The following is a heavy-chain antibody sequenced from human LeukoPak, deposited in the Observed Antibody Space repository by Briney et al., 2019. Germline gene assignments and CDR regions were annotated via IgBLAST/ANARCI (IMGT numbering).Heavy chain of an antibody. CDR1: GFTFSSYG. CDR2: TRFDGSNK. Sequence: GGSLRLSCAASGFTFSSYGVHWVRQAPGKGLDWVAFTRFDGSNKHYADSVKGRFTISRDNSKNTLNLQMSSLRAEDTAVYYCAKGGERGTYYFDSWGQGTLVTVSS. CDR3: AKGGERGTYYFDS. V-gene: IGHV3-30*02. D-gene: IGHD3-16*01. J-gene: IGHJ4*02.